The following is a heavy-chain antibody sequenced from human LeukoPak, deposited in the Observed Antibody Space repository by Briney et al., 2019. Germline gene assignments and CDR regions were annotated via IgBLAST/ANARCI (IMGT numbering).Heavy chain of an antibody. J-gene: IGHJ4*02. V-gene: IGHV1-18*01. CDR3: ARDSHIAGVAYYFDY. Sequence: ASVKVSCKSSGYPFTSCYINWVRQAPGPGLEWMGFISAYNGDTNYAQRLPGRVTMTTDTSTSTAYMELRSLRSDDTAVYFCARDSHIAGVAYYFDYWGQGTLVTVSS. CDR1: GYPFTSCY. CDR2: ISAYNGDT. D-gene: IGHD6-13*01.